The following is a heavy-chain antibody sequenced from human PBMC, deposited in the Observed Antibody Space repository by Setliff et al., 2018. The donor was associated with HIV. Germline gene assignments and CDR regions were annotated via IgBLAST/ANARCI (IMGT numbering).Heavy chain of an antibody. V-gene: IGHV4-39*02. D-gene: IGHD5-12*01. CDR1: GVSTISSSSSYY. CDR2: ISHSGIT. CDR3: AREISRYSGYEGRMDYFDY. J-gene: IGHJ4*02. Sequence: PSETLSLTCIVSGVSTISSSSSYYWGWIRQPPGKGLEWIGYISHSGITYYNPSLKSRVTISVDTSKNHFSLKVTSVTAADTAVYYCAREISRYSGYEGRMDYFDYWGQGTLVTVSS.